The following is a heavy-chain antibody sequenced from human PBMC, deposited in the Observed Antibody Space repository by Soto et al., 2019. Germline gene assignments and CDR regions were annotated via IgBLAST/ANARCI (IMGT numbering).Heavy chain of an antibody. Sequence: GGSLRLSCAASGFTFGNAWMSWVRQAPGKGLEWVGRIKSKTDGGTTDYAAPVKGRFTISRDDSKNTLYLQMNSLKTEDTAVYYCTTDLSIMITFGGVIVRDFGYWGQGTLVTVSS. D-gene: IGHD3-16*02. CDR2: IKSKTDGGTT. V-gene: IGHV3-15*01. CDR1: GFTFGNAW. CDR3: TTDLSIMITFGGVIVRDFGY. J-gene: IGHJ4*02.